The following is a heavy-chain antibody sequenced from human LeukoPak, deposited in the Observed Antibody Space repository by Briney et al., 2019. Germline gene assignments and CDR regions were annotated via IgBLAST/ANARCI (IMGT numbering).Heavy chain of an antibody. Sequence: GGSLRLSCAASGFTFSTFGLHWVRQAPGKGLEWVAFIRYVESNEYYPDSVKGRFTISRDNPKNTLYLQMNSLRAEDTAVYYCARDAVRGSSSDPEYFQHWGQGTLVTVAS. J-gene: IGHJ1*01. D-gene: IGHD6-13*01. V-gene: IGHV3-30*02. CDR1: GFTFSTFG. CDR3: ARDAVRGSSSDPEYFQH. CDR2: IRYVESNE.